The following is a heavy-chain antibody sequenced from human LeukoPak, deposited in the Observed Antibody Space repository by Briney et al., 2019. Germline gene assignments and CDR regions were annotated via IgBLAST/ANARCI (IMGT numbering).Heavy chain of an antibody. D-gene: IGHD2-15*01. CDR1: GGSISSGDYY. CDR3: ARDKVVPNPDYYYYYGMDV. Sequence: SETLSLTCTVSGGSISSGDYYWSWIRQPPGKGLEWIGYIYYSGSTYYNPSLKSRVTISVDTSKNQFSLKLSSVTAADTAVYYCARDKVVPNPDYYYYYGMDVWGQGTTVTVSS. J-gene: IGHJ6*02. CDR2: IYYSGST. V-gene: IGHV4-30-4*01.